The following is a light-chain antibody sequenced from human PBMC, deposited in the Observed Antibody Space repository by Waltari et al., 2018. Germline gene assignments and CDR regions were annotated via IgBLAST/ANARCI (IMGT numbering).Light chain of an antibody. CDR1: NSGSYR. Sequence: SYVLTQPPSVSVAPGETARITCGGDNSGSYRVHSYQQKPGQAPVLVIRYYSDRPSGIPERFSGSNSANTATLTISRVEAGDEANYYCQVWHAAIDPGVFGTGTEVTV. V-gene: IGLV3-21*04. J-gene: IGLJ1*01. CDR3: QVWHAAIDPGV. CDR2: YYS.